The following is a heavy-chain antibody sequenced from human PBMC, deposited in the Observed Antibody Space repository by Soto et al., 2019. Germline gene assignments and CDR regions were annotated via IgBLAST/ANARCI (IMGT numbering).Heavy chain of an antibody. V-gene: IGHV4-30-4*01. Sequence: QVQLQESGPGLVKPSQTLSLTCTVSGGSINSGDYYWTWVRQPPGKGLEWIGNIFHSGSTYYTPSLQSRVTSSLDTSKNHFSLKLSSVTPADTAVYYCARDRYYGSGTYYSFYSGMDVWGQGTTVTVSS. J-gene: IGHJ6*02. CDR3: ARDRYYGSGTYYSFYSGMDV. D-gene: IGHD3-10*01. CDR1: GGSINSGDYY. CDR2: IFHSGST.